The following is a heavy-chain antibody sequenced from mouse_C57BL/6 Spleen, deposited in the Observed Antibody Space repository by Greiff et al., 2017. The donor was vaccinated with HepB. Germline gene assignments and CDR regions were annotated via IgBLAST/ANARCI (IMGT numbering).Heavy chain of an antibody. V-gene: IGHV1-26*01. D-gene: IGHD1-1*01. CDR1: GYTFTDYY. J-gene: IGHJ4*01. CDR3: ATGEGYYGSSSFYAMDY. CDR2: INPNNGGT. Sequence: EVQLQQSGPELVKPGASVKISCKASGYTFTDYYMNWVKQSHGKSLEWIGDINPNNGGTSYNQKFKGKATLTVDKSSSTAYMELRSLTSEDSAVYYCATGEGYYGSSSFYAMDYWGQGTSVTVSS.